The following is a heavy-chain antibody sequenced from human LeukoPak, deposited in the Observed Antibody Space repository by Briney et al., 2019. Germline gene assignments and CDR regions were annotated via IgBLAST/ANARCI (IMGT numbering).Heavy chain of an antibody. CDR3: ALYCSSTSCRRGAFDY. CDR1: GGSISSGGYY. Sequence: PSGTLSLTCTVSGGSISSGGYYWSWIRQHPGKGLEWIGYIYYSGSTYYNPSLKSRVTISVDTSKNQFSLKLSSVTAADTAVYYCALYCSSTSCRRGAFDYWGQGTLVTVSS. D-gene: IGHD2-2*01. V-gene: IGHV4-31*03. J-gene: IGHJ4*02. CDR2: IYYSGST.